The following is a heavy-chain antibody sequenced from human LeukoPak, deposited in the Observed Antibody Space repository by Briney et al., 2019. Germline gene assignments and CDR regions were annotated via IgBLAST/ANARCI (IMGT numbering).Heavy chain of an antibody. CDR1: GYILTELS. V-gene: IGHV1-24*01. CDR2: FHPVDGET. J-gene: IGHJ4*02. CDR3: ATAILSRQMDY. D-gene: IGHD2-15*01. Sequence: ASVKVSCKVSGYILTELSMHWVRQAPGGGLQWMGSFHPVDGETIYAQNFQGRVTMTEDTSTDTAYMELSSLRSEDTAVYYCATAILSRQMDYWGQGTLVTVSS.